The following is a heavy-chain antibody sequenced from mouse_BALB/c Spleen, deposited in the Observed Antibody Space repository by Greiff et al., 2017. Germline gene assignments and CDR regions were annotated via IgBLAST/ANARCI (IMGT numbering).Heavy chain of an antibody. CDR3: ARRGGDDDEGYYYAMDY. V-gene: IGHV5-6-2*01. D-gene: IGHD2-4*01. CDR2: INSNGGST. CDR1: GFTFSSYY. Sequence: EVQGVESGGGLVKLGGSLKLSCAASGFTFSSYYMSWVRQTPEKRLELVAAINSNGGSTYYPDTVKGRFTISRDNAKNTLYLQMSSLKSEDTALYYCARRGGDDDEGYYYAMDYWGQGTSVTVSS. J-gene: IGHJ4*01.